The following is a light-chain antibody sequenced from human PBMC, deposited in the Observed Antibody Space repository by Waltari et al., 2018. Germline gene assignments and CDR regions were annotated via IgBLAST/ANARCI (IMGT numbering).Light chain of an antibody. V-gene: IGKV3-15*01. Sequence: EIIMTQSPGTLSAYTGETVTLSCRASQRIGRDVAWYQQKSGQAPRLVMYVTSSRATGIPARFSGSGSGTHFTLTISSLQSDDFATFFCQQYHEWPYTFARGTQVEI. J-gene: IGKJ2*01. CDR2: VTS. CDR3: QQYHEWPYT. CDR1: QRIGRD.